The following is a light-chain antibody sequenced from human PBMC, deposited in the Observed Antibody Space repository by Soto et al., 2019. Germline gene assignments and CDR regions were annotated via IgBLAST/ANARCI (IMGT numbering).Light chain of an antibody. J-gene: IGKJ1*01. CDR2: MAS. CDR1: QSINRW. V-gene: IGKV1-5*03. Sequence: DIQMTQSPSTLSASVGDRGTITCRASQSINRWLAWYQQIPGKAPKFLIYMASSLESGVPSRFSGSGSGTELTLTISSLQAEDVATYFCQQYDSYTWTFGQGTKVEI. CDR3: QQYDSYTWT.